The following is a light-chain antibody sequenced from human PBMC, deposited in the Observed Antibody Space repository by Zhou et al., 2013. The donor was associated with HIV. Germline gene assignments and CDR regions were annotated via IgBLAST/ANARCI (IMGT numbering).Light chain of an antibody. J-gene: IGKJ4*01. CDR2: AAS. Sequence: DIQMTQSPSTLSASVGDRVTITCRASQGISSYLAWYQQKPGKAPNLLIYAASSLQSGVPSRFSGSGSGTVFTLTISSLQPEDFATYYCQQGNSFPLTFGGGTKVEIK. CDR1: QGISSY. CDR3: QQGNSFPLT. V-gene: IGKV1-12*01.